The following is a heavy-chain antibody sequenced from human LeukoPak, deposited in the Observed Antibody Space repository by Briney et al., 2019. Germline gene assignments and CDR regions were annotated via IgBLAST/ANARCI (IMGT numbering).Heavy chain of an antibody. CDR1: GFTFYDYA. D-gene: IGHD2-2*01. J-gene: IGHJ4*02. Sequence: GGSLRLSCAASGFTFYDYAMHWVRQAPGKGLEWVSGISWNSGSIGYADSVKGRFTISRDNAKNSLYLQMNSLRAEDTALYYCAKDMDQLLTFDYWGQGTLVTVSS. CDR2: ISWNSGSI. CDR3: AKDMDQLLTFDY. V-gene: IGHV3-9*01.